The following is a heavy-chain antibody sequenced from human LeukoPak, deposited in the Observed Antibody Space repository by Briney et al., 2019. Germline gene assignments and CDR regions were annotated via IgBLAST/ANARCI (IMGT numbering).Heavy chain of an antibody. J-gene: IGHJ3*02. CDR2: MMQDGSEK. Sequence: GGSLRLSCVGSGFSFSTYWMSWVRQAPGKGLEWVANMMQDGSEKNYVDSVKGRFTISRDNARNSLYLHMNSLRAEDTAVYYCAREVYSSSRPADAFDIWGQGTVVTVSS. D-gene: IGHD6-13*01. CDR3: AREVYSSSRPADAFDI. CDR1: GFSFSTYW. V-gene: IGHV3-7*01.